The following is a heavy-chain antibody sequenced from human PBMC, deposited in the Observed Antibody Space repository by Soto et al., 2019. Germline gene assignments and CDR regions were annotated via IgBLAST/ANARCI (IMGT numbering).Heavy chain of an antibody. CDR2: IYYSGTT. D-gene: IGHD6-25*01. V-gene: IGHV4-59*01. J-gene: IGHJ4*02. CDR3: ARKYSSGWNFDY. CDR1: GGSISSYS. Sequence: SETLSLTCTVSGGSISSYSWSWIRQPPGKGLEWIGYIYYSGTTNYNPSLKSRVTISQDTSKNHFSLRLSSVTAADTAVYYCARKYSSGWNFDYWGQGTLVTVSS.